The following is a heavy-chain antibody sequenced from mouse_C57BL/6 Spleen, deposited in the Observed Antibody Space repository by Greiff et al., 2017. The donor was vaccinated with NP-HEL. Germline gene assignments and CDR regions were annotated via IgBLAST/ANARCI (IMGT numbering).Heavy chain of an antibody. CDR3: GRRGVRYYGLFAY. CDR1: GFTFSDYG. J-gene: IGHJ3*01. Sequence: DVMLVESGGGLVKPGGSLKLSCAASGFTFSDYGMHWVRQAPEKGLEWVAYISSGSSTIYYADTVKGRFTISRDNAKNTLFLQLTSLRSEDTAMNYCGRRGVRYYGLFAYWGQGTLVTVSA. CDR2: ISSGSSTI. V-gene: IGHV5-17*01. D-gene: IGHD1-2*01.